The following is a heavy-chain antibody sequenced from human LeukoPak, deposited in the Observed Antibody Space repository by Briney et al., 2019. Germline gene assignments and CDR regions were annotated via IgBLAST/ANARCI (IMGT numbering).Heavy chain of an antibody. D-gene: IGHD3-22*01. J-gene: IGHJ4*02. CDR3: ARAGDYYDSSGQSPFDY. V-gene: IGHV4-59*01. CDR2: IYYSGST. CDR1: GGSISSYY. Sequence: SETLSLTCTVSGGSISSYYWSWIRQPPGKGLEWIGYIYYSGSTNYNPSLKSRVTISVDTSKNQFSLKLSSVTAADTAVYYCARAGDYYDSSGQSPFDYWGQGTLVTVSS.